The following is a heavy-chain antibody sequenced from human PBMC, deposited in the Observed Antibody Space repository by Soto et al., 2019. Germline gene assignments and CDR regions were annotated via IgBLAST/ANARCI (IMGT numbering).Heavy chain of an antibody. Sequence: GASVKVSCKASGGTFSSYTISWVRQAPGQGLEWMGGIIPIFGTANYAQKFQGRVTITADESTSTAYMELSSLRSEDTAVYYCARDPRTELELNYYYYGMDVWGQGTTVTVSS. V-gene: IGHV1-69*13. CDR3: ARDPRTELELNYYYYGMDV. CDR1: GGTFSSYT. J-gene: IGHJ6*02. D-gene: IGHD1-7*01. CDR2: IIPIFGTA.